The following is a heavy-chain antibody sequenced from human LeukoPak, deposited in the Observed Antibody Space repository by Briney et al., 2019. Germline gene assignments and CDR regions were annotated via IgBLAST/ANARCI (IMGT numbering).Heavy chain of an antibody. V-gene: IGHV4-34*01. Sequence: PSETLSLTCAVYGGSFSGYYWSWIRQPPGKGLEWIGEINHSGSTNYNPSLKSRVTISVDTSKNQFFLKLSSVTAADTAVYYCARDPTQAYFDYWGQGTLVTVSS. CDR2: INHSGST. CDR3: ARDPTQAYFDY. J-gene: IGHJ4*02. CDR1: GGSFSGYY.